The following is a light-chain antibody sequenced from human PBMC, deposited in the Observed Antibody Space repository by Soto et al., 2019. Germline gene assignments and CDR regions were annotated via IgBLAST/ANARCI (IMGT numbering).Light chain of an antibody. V-gene: IGKV1-6*01. CDR3: LQDYNYPYS. J-gene: IGKJ2*03. CDR2: AAS. Sequence: AIQMTQSPSSLSASVGDRVNITCRASQGIRNDLGWYQQKPGRAPKLLIYAASRLQIGVPSRFSGSGSGTDFTLTISSLQPEDFATYYCLQDYNYPYSFGQGTKVDIK. CDR1: QGIRND.